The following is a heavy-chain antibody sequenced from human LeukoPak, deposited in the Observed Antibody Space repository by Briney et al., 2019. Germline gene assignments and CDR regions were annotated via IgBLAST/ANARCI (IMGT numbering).Heavy chain of an antibody. V-gene: IGHV1-2*02. CDR1: GYTFTGYY. D-gene: IGHD6-13*01. Sequence: ASVKVSCKASGYTFTGYYMYWVRQAPGQGLEWMGWINPNSGGTNYAQKFQGRVTMTRDTSISTAYMELSRLRSDDTAVYYCARDQSSSWPIRKYYFDYWGQGTLVTVSS. CDR2: INPNSGGT. CDR3: ARDQSSSWPIRKYYFDY. J-gene: IGHJ4*02.